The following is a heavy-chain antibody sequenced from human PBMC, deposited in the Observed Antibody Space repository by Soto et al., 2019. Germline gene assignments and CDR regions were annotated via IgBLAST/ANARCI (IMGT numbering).Heavy chain of an antibody. Sequence: SETLSLTCTVSGGSISSYYWSWIRQPPGKGLEWIGYIYFTGSTNYNPSLKSRVTISVDTSKIQFSLKLSSVTAADTAVYYCARGQPELGGGAFDYWGQGTLVTVSS. J-gene: IGHJ4*02. CDR2: IYFTGST. CDR3: ARGQPELGGGAFDY. D-gene: IGHD3-10*01. V-gene: IGHV4-59*08. CDR1: GGSISSYY.